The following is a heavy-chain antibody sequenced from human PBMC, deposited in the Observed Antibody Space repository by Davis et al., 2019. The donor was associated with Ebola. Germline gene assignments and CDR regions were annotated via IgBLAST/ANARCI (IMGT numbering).Heavy chain of an antibody. D-gene: IGHD3-22*01. V-gene: IGHV4-61*01. J-gene: IGHJ4*02. CDR3: ARSPPRYYYDSSGYYLGPYYFDY. CDR1: GGSVSSGSYY. Sequence: SETLSLTCTVSGGSVSSGSYYWSWIRQPPGKGLEWIGYIYYSGSTNYNPSLKSRVTISVDTSKNQFSLKLSSVTAADTAVYYCARSPPRYYYDSSGYYLGPYYFDYWGQGTLVTVSS. CDR2: IYYSGST.